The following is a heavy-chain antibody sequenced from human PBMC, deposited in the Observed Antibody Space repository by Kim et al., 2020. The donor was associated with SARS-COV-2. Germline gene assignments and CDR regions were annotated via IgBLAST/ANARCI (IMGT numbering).Heavy chain of an antibody. Sequence: SETLSLTCAVYGGSFSGYYWSWIRQPPGKGLEWIGEINHSGSTNYTPSLKSRVTISVDTSKNQFSLKLSSVTAADTAVYYCARGPTSYCSGGSCYSSGLDYWGQGNLFTVSS. CDR2: INHSGST. J-gene: IGHJ4*02. V-gene: IGHV4-34*01. CDR1: GGSFSGYY. CDR3: ARGPTSYCSGGSCYSSGLDY. D-gene: IGHD2-15*01.